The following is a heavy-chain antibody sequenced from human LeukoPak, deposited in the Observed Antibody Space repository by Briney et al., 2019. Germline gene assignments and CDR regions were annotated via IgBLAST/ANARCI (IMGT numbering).Heavy chain of an antibody. CDR1: GGSISSSSYY. CDR3: ARVSSSWSYYNWFDP. J-gene: IGHJ5*02. V-gene: IGHV4-39*07. Sequence: SETLSLTCTVSGGSISSSSYYWGWIRQPPGKGLEWIGSIYYSGSTYYNPSLKSRVTISVDTSKNQFSLKLSSVTAADTAVYYCARVSSSWSYYNWFDPWGQGTLVTVSS. D-gene: IGHD6-13*01. CDR2: IYYSGST.